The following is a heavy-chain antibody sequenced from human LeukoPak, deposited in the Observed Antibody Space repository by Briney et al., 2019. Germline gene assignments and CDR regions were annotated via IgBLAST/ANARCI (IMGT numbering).Heavy chain of an antibody. J-gene: IGHJ6*03. CDR2: IYSGGST. V-gene: IGHV3-66*02. CDR3: ARYSSSPSYYYYYMDV. D-gene: IGHD6-6*01. Sequence: GGSLRLSCAASGFTVSSNYMSWVRQAPGKGLEWVSVIYSGGSTYYADSVKGRFTISRDNSKNTLYLQMNSLRAEDTAVYHCARYSSSPSYYYYYMDVWGKGTTVTVSS. CDR1: GFTVSSNY.